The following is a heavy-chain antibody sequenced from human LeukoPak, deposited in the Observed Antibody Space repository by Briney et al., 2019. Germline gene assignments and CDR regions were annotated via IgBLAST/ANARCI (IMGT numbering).Heavy chain of an antibody. J-gene: IGHJ5*02. D-gene: IGHD4-23*01. CDR1: GGSLTSSSYY. Sequence: PSETLSLTCTVSGGSLTSSSYYWGWIRQPPGKGLEWIGSIYYSGSTYYNPSLKSRVTISVDTSKNQFSLKLSSVTAADTAVYYCARRRVVTSHNWFDPWGQGTLVTVSS. CDR2: IYYSGST. CDR3: ARRRVVTSHNWFDP. V-gene: IGHV4-39*01.